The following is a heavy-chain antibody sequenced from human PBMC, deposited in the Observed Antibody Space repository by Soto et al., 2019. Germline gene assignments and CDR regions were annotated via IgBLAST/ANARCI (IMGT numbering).Heavy chain of an antibody. J-gene: IGHJ6*02. Sequence: SVQVSCKASGGTFSSYAISWVRQAPGQGLEWMGGIIPIFGTANYAQKFQGRVTITADKSTSTAYMELSSLRSEDTALYYCWGAYYYYGMDVWGQGTTVTVSS. CDR2: IIPIFGTA. CDR3: WGAYYYYGMDV. V-gene: IGHV1-69*06. CDR1: GGTFSSYA.